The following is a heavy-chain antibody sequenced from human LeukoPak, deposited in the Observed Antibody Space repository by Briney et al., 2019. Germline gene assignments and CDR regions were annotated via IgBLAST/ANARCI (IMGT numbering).Heavy chain of an antibody. D-gene: IGHD2-15*01. V-gene: IGHV4-59*12. CDR1: GGSISGYY. CDR2: IYYSGST. J-gene: IGHJ4*02. CDR3: ARDIDGFDY. Sequence: SETLSLTCTVSGGSISGYYWSWIRQPPGKGLEWIGYIYYSGSTNYNPSLKSRVTISVDTSKNQFSLKLSSVTAADTAVYYCARDIDGFDYWGQGTLVTVSS.